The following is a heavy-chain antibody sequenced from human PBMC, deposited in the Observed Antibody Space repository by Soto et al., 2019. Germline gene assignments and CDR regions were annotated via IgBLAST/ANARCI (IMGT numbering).Heavy chain of an antibody. J-gene: IGHJ4*02. D-gene: IGHD5-18*01. CDR1: GFTFDDYA. Sequence: PGGSLRLSCAASGFTFDDYAMHWVRQAPGKGLEWVSGISWNSGSIGYADSVKGRFTISRDNAKNSLYLQMNSLRAEDTALYYCAKEGYSYGPFDYWGQGTLVTVPS. V-gene: IGHV3-9*01. CDR3: AKEGYSYGPFDY. CDR2: ISWNSGSI.